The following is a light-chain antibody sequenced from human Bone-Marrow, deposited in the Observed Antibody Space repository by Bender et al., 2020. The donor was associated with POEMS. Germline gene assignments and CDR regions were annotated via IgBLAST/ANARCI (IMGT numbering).Light chain of an antibody. Sequence: QSALTQPRSVSGSRGQSVTISCTGTTSDVGDYDHVSWYQHHPGKAPKLIIYEGSKRPSGVSNRFSGSKSGNTASLTISGLQGEDEADYYCSSYTTSRTVVFGGGTKLTVL. CDR2: EGS. CDR3: SSYTTSRTVV. J-gene: IGLJ2*01. V-gene: IGLV2-14*02. CDR1: TSDVGDYDH.